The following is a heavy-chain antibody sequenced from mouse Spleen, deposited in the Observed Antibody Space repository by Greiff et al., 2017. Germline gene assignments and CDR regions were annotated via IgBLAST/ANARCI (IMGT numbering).Heavy chain of an antibody. Sequence: EVKVEESGGGLVQPGGSMKLSCVASGFTFSNYWMNWVRQSPEKGLEWVAQIRLKSDNYATHYAESVKGRFTISRDDSKSSVYLQMNNLRAEDTGIYYCTAGYPWFAYWGQGTLVTVSA. CDR3: TAGYPWFAY. CDR2: IRLKSDNYAT. CDR1: GFTFSNYW. J-gene: IGHJ3*01. D-gene: IGHD2-2*01. V-gene: IGHV6-3*01.